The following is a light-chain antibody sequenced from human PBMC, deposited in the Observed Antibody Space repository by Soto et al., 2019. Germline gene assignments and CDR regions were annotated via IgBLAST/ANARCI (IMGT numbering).Light chain of an antibody. CDR1: SSDVGGYNY. V-gene: IGLV2-23*02. Sequence: QSALTQPASVSGSPGQSITISCTGTSSDVGGYNYVSWYQQHPGKAPKLMIYDVSNRPSGVSNRFFGSKSGNTASLTISGLQAEDEADYYCCSYAGRSTWVFGGGTKVTVL. J-gene: IGLJ3*02. CDR2: DVS. CDR3: CSYAGRSTWV.